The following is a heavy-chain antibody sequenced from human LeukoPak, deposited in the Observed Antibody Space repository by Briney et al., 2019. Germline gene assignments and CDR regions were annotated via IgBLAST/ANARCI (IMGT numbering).Heavy chain of an antibody. J-gene: IGHJ4*02. CDR2: IKEDGSQK. CDR3: ARDIGYGDYDY. V-gene: IGHV3-7*01. Sequence: GGSLTLSCAPSGFTFSRFWMSSVRQAPGKGLECVANIKEDGSQKYYVDSVKGRFTLSRDNAKNSLYLQMNSLRAEDTSVYYCARDIGYGDYDYWGQGTLVTVSS. D-gene: IGHD4-17*01. CDR1: GFTFSRFW.